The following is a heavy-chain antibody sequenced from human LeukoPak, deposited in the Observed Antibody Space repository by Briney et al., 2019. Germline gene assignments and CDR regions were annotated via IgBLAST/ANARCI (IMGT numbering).Heavy chain of an antibody. J-gene: IGHJ6*04. Sequence: GGSLRLSCAASGFTFSSYEMNWVRQAPGQGLEWVAYISSTGNTVHYAGSVKGRFTISRDNANNSLYLQMNRLRAEDTAVYYCTKEPPQMDVWGNGTTVTVSS. V-gene: IGHV3-48*03. CDR1: GFTFSSYE. D-gene: IGHD1-26*01. CDR3: TKEPPQMDV. CDR2: ISSTGNTV.